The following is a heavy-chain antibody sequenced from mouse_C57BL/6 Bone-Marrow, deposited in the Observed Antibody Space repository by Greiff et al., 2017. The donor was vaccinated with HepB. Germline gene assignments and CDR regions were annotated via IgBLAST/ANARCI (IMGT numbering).Heavy chain of an antibody. V-gene: IGHV1-55*01. CDR3: ARRRPHYSNLYYYAMDY. Sequence: QVQLQQPGAELVKPGASVKMSCKASGYTFTSYWITWVKQRPGQGLEWIGDIYPGSGSTNYNEKFKSKATLTVDTSSSTAYMQLSSLTSEDSAVYYCARRRPHYSNLYYYAMDYWGQGTSVTVSS. J-gene: IGHJ4*01. CDR1: GYTFTSYW. CDR2: IYPGSGST. D-gene: IGHD2-5*01.